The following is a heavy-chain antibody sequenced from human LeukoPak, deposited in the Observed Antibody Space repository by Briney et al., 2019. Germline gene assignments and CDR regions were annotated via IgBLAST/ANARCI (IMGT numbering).Heavy chain of an antibody. Sequence: GGSLRLSCAASGFTFSSYSMNWVRQAPGKGLEWVSSISSSSSYIYYADSVKGRFTISRDNAKNSLYLQMNSLRAEDTAVYYCARVQWEHDAFDIWGQGTMVTVSS. CDR2: ISSSSSYI. CDR3: ARVQWEHDAFDI. D-gene: IGHD1-26*01. J-gene: IGHJ3*02. CDR1: GFTFSSYS. V-gene: IGHV3-21*01.